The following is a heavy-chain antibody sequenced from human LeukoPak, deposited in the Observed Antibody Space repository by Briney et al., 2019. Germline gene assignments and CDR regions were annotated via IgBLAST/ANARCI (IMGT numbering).Heavy chain of an antibody. D-gene: IGHD3-9*01. Sequence: VASVKVSCKVSGYTLTELSMHWVRQAPGKGLEWMGGFDPEDGETIYAQKFQGRVTMTEDTSTDTAYMELSSLRSEDTAVYYCATVPTGYYDAFDIWGQGTMVTVSS. V-gene: IGHV1-24*01. J-gene: IGHJ3*02. CDR1: GYTLTELS. CDR2: FDPEDGET. CDR3: ATVPTGYYDAFDI.